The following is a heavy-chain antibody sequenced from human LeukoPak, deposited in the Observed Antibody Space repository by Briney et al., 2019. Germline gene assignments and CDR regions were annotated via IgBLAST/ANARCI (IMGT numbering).Heavy chain of an antibody. Sequence: GGSLRLSCVVSGFTFSDYYMSWIRQAPGKGLEWVSGISGSGGSEFYADSVKGRFFISRDISKNTLYLQMNSLRADDTAVYYCAKCGGGWYGDNFENWGQGTLVTVSS. V-gene: IGHV3-23*01. CDR1: GFTFSDYY. CDR2: ISGSGGSE. CDR3: AKCGGGWYGDNFEN. J-gene: IGHJ4*02. D-gene: IGHD6-19*01.